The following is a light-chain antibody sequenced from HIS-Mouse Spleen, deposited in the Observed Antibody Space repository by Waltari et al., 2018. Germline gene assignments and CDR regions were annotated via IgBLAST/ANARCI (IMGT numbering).Light chain of an antibody. V-gene: IGLV2-14*03. Sequence: QSALTQPASVSGSPGQSITISCTGTSSDVGGYNYVSWYPQPPGKALKLMIYDVSNRPSGVSNRFSGSKSGNTASLTISGLQAEDEADYYCSSYTSSSTYVFGTGTKVTVL. CDR2: DVS. CDR1: SSDVGGYNY. CDR3: SSYTSSSTYV. J-gene: IGLJ1*01.